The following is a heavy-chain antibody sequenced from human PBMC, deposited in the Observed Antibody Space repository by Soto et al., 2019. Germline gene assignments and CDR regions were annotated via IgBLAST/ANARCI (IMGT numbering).Heavy chain of an antibody. V-gene: IGHV3-23*01. J-gene: IGHJ5*02. Sequence: EVQLLESGGGLVQPGGSLRLSCAASGFTFSNYAMSWVRQAPGKGLEWVSIISGSGGTTYHADSVKGRSTISRDNSNNTVYLQMNSLRAEDTAVYYCAKDRSGWDSWFDPWGQGTLVTVSS. CDR3: AKDRSGWDSWFDP. D-gene: IGHD6-19*01. CDR1: GFTFSNYA. CDR2: ISGSGGTT.